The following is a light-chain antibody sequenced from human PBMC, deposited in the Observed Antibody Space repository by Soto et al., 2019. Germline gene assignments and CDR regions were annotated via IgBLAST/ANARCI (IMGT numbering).Light chain of an antibody. V-gene: IGLV1-44*01. J-gene: IGLJ1*01. CDR2: GND. Sequence: QSVLTQPPSASGTPGQRVTISCSGSSSNIGNNTVNWYQQFPGTAPKLLIYGNDQRPSGVPDRFSGSKSGTSASLAISGLQSEDEADYYCATWDDSLIGSVFGTGTKLTVL. CDR3: ATWDDSLIGSV. CDR1: SSNIGNNT.